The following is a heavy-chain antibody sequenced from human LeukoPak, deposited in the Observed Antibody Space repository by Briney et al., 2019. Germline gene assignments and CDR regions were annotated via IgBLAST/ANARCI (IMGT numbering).Heavy chain of an antibody. CDR1: GFTFSSYW. Sequence: GGSLRLSCAASGFTFSSYWMSWVRQAPGKGLEWVANIKQDGSEKYYVDSVKGRFTISRDNAKNSLYLQMNSLRAEDTAVYYCARDRDNWNYPPPRYYYYYMDVWGKGTTVTVSS. CDR2: IKQDGSEK. CDR3: ARDRDNWNYPPPRYYYYYMDV. V-gene: IGHV3-7*01. D-gene: IGHD1-7*01. J-gene: IGHJ6*03.